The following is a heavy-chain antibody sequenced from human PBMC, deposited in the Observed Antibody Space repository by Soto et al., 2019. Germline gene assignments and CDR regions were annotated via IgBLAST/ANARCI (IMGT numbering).Heavy chain of an antibody. V-gene: IGHV1-69*12. CDR3: ARDQTADIYYSYYGMDV. CDR1: GGTFSSYA. CDR2: IIPIFGTA. J-gene: IGHJ6*02. Sequence: QVQLVQSGAEVKKPGSSVKVSCKASGGTFSSYAISWVRQAPGQGLEWMGGIIPIFGTANYAQKFQGRVTITADESTSTAYMELSSLRSEDTAVYYCARDQTADIYYSYYGMDVWGQGTTVTVSS.